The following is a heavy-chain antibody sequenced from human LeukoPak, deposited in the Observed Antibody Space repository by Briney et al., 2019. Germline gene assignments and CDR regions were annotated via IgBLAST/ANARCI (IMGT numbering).Heavy chain of an antibody. CDR1: GFTFSSYW. CDR3: ARVGGRYSPLGY. V-gene: IGHV3-7*01. J-gene: IGHJ4*02. CDR2: IKQDGSEK. Sequence: GRSLRLSCAASGFTFSSYWMSWVRQAPGKGLEWVANIKQDGSEKYYVDSVKGRFTIPRDNDKNSLFLQMTSLRAEDTAVYYCARVGGRYSPLGYWGQGTLVTVSS. D-gene: IGHD3-16*02.